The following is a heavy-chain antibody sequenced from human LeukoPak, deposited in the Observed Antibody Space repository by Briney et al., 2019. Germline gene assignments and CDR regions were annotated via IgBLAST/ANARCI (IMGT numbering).Heavy chain of an antibody. Sequence: GGSLRLSCAASGFTFSSYWMSWVRQAPGKGLEWVANIKQDGSEKYYVDSVKGRYAISRDNAKNSLYLQMSSLRAEDTAVYYCARDRLHYYYDSSGYSDYWGQGTLVTVSS. CDR1: GFTFSSYW. CDR2: IKQDGSEK. V-gene: IGHV3-7*01. CDR3: ARDRLHYYYDSSGYSDY. D-gene: IGHD3-22*01. J-gene: IGHJ4*02.